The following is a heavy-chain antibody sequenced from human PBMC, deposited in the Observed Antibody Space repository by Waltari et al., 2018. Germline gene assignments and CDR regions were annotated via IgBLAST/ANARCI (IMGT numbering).Heavy chain of an antibody. CDR3: AKENVPGADRGIFDPLYYGMDV. Sequence: EVQLVESGGGLVQPGGSLRLSCAASGFTFTRFNLIWVGQAPGKGLELVSHISSVSTVIVYADSVKGRFTTSRDNAKKSLYLQMRDLRVEDTAVYFCAKENVPGADRGIFDPLYYGMDVWGQGTAVAVS. V-gene: IGHV3-48*01. CDR2: ISSVSTVI. CDR1: GFTFTRFN. D-gene: IGHD3-10*01. J-gene: IGHJ6*02.